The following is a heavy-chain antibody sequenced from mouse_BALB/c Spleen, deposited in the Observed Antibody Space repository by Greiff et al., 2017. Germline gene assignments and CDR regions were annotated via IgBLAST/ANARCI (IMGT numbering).Heavy chain of an antibody. J-gene: IGHJ3*01. V-gene: IGHV1-63*02. D-gene: IGHD2-4*01. Sequence: VQLQQSGAELVRPGTSVKISCKASGYTFTNYWLGWVKQRPGHGLEWIGDIYPGGGYTNYNEKFKGKATLTADTSSSTAYMQLSSLTSEDSAVYFCARRNYDYAWFAYWGQGTLVTVSA. CDR3: ARRNYDYAWFAY. CDR2: IYPGGGYT. CDR1: GYTFTNYW.